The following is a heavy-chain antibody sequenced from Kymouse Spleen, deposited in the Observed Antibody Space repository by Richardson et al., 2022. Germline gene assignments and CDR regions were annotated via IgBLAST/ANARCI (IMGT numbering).Heavy chain of an antibody. Sequence: QLQLQESGPGLVKPSETLSLTCTVSGGSISSSSYYWGWIRQPPGKGLEWIGSIYYSGSTYYNPSLKSRVTISVDTSKNQFSLKLSSVTAADTAVYYCARACIAAAASFDYWGQGTLVTVSS. V-gene: IGHV4-39*01. CDR2: IYYSGST. CDR1: GGSISSSSYY. J-gene: IGHJ4*02. D-gene: IGHD6-13*01. CDR3: ARACIAAAASFDY.